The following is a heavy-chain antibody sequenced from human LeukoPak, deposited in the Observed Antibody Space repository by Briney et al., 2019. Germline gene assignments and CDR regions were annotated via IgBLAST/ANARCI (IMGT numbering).Heavy chain of an antibody. CDR1: GFTFRDSA. Sequence: GGSLRLSCAASGFTFRDSAMSWVRQAPGKGLEWVSGISGSGGSTYYADSVKGRFTISRDNSKNTLYLQMNGLRAADTAVYYCARHSGSYSYFDYWGQGTLVTVSS. CDR3: ARHSGSYSYFDY. V-gene: IGHV3-23*01. D-gene: IGHD1-26*01. J-gene: IGHJ4*02. CDR2: ISGSGGST.